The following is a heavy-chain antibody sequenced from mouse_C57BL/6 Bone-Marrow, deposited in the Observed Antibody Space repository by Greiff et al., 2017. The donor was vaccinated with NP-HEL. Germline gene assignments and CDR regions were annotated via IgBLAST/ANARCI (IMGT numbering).Heavy chain of an antibody. D-gene: IGHD2-4*01. J-gene: IGHJ2*03. Sequence: VHVKQSGAELVRPGASVKLSCTASGFNIKDDYMHWVRQRPEKGLEWIGWINPENGGTEYAAKFQGKATITADTSSNTAYLQLSSLTSEDTAVYYCTAFYDYDGYWDRGNGLTVTA. V-gene: IGHV14-4*01. CDR1: GFNIKDDY. CDR3: TAFYDYDGY. CDR2: INPENGGT.